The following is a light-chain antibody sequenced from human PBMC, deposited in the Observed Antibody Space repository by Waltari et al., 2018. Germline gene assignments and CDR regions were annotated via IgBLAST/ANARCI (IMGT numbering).Light chain of an antibody. V-gene: IGLV3-21*02. CDR2: DDG. Sequence: SYELTQPPSVSVAPGQTARITCDGDKIGSKNVHWYHHKPGQAPVLVVYDDGDRPSGIPERFSGSNSGNTAALTISRVDAGDEAEYYCQVWDSGSDHYVFGTVTKVTVL. CDR1: KIGSKN. J-gene: IGLJ1*01. CDR3: QVWDSGSDHYV.